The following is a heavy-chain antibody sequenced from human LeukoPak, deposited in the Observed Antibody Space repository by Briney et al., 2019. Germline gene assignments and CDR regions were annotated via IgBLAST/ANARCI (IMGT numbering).Heavy chain of an antibody. D-gene: IGHD6-13*01. CDR1: GYTFIDYS. J-gene: IGHJ4*02. V-gene: IGHV5-51*01. CDR3: ARVLGSSRDFDY. CDR2: IHPADSHT. Sequence: GESLKISCKGSGYTFIDYSIAWVRQMPGKGLEWMGFIHPADSHTRYSPSFQGQVTISADKSIGTAYLQWSSLKASDTAMYYCARVLGSSRDFDYWGQGTLVTVSS.